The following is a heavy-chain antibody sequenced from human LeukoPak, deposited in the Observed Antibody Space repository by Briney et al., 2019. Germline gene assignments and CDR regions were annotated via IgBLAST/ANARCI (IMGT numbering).Heavy chain of an antibody. Sequence: PGGSLTLSCAASGFTFSSYAMHWVRQAPGKGLEWVAVISYDGSNKYYADSVKGRFTISRDNSKNTLYLQMNSLRAEDTAVYYCAKDSKYYYGSGSFDYWGQGTLVTVSS. V-gene: IGHV3-30*04. CDR2: ISYDGSNK. CDR1: GFTFSSYA. CDR3: AKDSKYYYGSGSFDY. D-gene: IGHD3-10*01. J-gene: IGHJ4*02.